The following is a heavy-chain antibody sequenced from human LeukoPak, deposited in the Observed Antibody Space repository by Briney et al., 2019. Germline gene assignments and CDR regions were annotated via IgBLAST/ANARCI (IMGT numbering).Heavy chain of an antibody. CDR2: INAGNGNT. CDR1: GYTFTSYA. V-gene: IGHV1-3*01. D-gene: IGHD2-8*01. CDR3: ARGYCTNGVCYLYFQH. Sequence: ASVKVSCKASGYTFTSYAMHWVRQAPGQRLEWMGWINAGNGNTKYSQEFQGRVTITRDTSASTAYMELSRLRSDDTAVYYCARGYCTNGVCYLYFQHWGQGTLVTVSS. J-gene: IGHJ1*01.